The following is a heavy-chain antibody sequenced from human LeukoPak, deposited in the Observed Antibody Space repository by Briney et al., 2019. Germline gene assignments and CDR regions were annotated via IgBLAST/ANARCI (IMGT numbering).Heavy chain of an antibody. CDR3: ARGLGWFDP. J-gene: IGHJ5*02. CDR2: IKQDGNEK. Sequence: GGSLRLSCAASGFTFSDYWMSWVRQAPRQGLEWVARIKQDGNEKYYVDSVKGRFTISRDNAKNSLYLQMNSLRAEDTAVYYCARGLGWFDPWGQGTLVTVSS. V-gene: IGHV3-7*04. D-gene: IGHD5/OR15-5a*01. CDR1: GFTFSDYW.